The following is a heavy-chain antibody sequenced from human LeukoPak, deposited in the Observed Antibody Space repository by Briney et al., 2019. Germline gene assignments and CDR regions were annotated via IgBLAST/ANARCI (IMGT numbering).Heavy chain of an antibody. V-gene: IGHV3-7*01. J-gene: IGHJ4*02. CDR2: IKQDGRVK. Sequence: PGGSLRLSCAASGFTFSNHWLSWVRQPPGKGLEWVAHIKQDGRVKYYVDSVKGRFTVSRDNARNSHYLQMDSLRAEDTAMYYCARIGYSSSSFDYWGQGTLVTVSS. CDR3: ARIGYSSSSFDY. CDR1: GFTFSNHW. D-gene: IGHD6-6*01.